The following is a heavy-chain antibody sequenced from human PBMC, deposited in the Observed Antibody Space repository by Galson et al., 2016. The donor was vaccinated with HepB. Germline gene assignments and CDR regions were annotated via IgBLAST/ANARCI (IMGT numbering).Heavy chain of an antibody. V-gene: IGHV3-23*01. J-gene: IGHJ5*02. CDR3: AKDQSWWEVLHH. Sequence: SLRLSCAASGFTFISYAMNWVRQAPGKGLEWVSGISGSGGTTYYADSVKGRFTISRDNSKNTLYLQMNSLRAEDTAVYYCAKDQSWWEVLHHWGQGTLVTVSS. CDR1: GFTFISYA. D-gene: IGHD1-26*01. CDR2: ISGSGGTT.